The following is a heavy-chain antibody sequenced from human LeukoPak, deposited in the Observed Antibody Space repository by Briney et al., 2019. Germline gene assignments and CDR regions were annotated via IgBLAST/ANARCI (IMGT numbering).Heavy chain of an antibody. V-gene: IGHV3-15*04. CDR2: TVSEIDGGTT. CDR3: TTDEDWNYARKDV. Sequence: GGSLRLSCAASGFTFNYAWMSWVRQVPGKGLEWVGQTVSEIDGGTTDYATPVKGRSTISRDDSKSTLYLQMNSLKIEDTAVYYCTTDEDWNYARKDVWGQGATVIVSS. D-gene: IGHD1-7*01. J-gene: IGHJ6*02. CDR1: GFTFNYAW.